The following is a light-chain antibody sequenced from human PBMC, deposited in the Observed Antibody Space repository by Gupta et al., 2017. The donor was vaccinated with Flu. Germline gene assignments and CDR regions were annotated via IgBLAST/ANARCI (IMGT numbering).Light chain of an antibody. Sequence: SLSASVGDRVTITCRASQSIRRYLNWYQKKPGKAPELLIYAASRLQRGVTSRFSGSGDETDFTLTISSRQPEDFATYYCQQRYKNHRKITFGQGTRLEIK. J-gene: IGKJ5*01. CDR3: QQRYKNHRKIT. V-gene: IGKV1-39*01. CDR2: AAS. CDR1: QSIRRY.